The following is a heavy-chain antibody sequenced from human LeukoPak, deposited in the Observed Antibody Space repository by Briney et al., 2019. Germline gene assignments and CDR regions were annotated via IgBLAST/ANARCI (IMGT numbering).Heavy chain of an antibody. J-gene: IGHJ6*02. D-gene: IGHD3-10*01. CDR2: ISGSGGST. Sequence: GGSLRLSCAASGFTFSSYAMSWVRQAPGKGLEWVSAISGSGGSTYYADSVKGRFTISRDNSKNTLYLQMNSLRAEDTAVYYCARPMVRESDYYGMDVWGQGTTVTVSS. V-gene: IGHV3-23*01. CDR1: GFTFSSYA. CDR3: ARPMVRESDYYGMDV.